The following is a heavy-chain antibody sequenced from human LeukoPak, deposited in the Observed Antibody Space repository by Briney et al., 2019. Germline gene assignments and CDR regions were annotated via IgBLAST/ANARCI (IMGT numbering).Heavy chain of an antibody. CDR1: GFTFSSYG. CDR3: ARDAASGSFHDAFDI. Sequence: PGRSLRLSCAAAGFTFSSYGMHWVRQAPGKGLEWVSSISSSSSYIYYADSVKGRFTISRDNAKNSLYLQMNSLRAEDAAVYYCARDAASGSFHDAFDIWGQGTMVTVSS. V-gene: IGHV3-21*01. J-gene: IGHJ3*02. D-gene: IGHD1-26*01. CDR2: ISSSSSYI.